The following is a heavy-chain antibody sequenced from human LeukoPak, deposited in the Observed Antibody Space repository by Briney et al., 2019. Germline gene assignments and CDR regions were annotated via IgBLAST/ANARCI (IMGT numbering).Heavy chain of an antibody. Sequence: GGSLILSCAASGFTFTSYSMNWVRQAPGKGLEWVSTISGGGGSTYYADSVKGRFTISRDNSKNTLYLQVNSLRAEDTAVYYCARDPRGAVAGTRNGMDVWGQGTTVTVSS. V-gene: IGHV3-23*01. J-gene: IGHJ6*02. CDR2: ISGGGGST. CDR3: ARDPRGAVAGTRNGMDV. D-gene: IGHD6-19*01. CDR1: GFTFTSYS.